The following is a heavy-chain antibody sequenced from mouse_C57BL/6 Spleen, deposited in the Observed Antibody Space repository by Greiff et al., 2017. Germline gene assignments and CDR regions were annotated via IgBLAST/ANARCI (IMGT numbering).Heavy chain of an antibody. CDR2: IDPAHGNT. D-gene: IGHD1-1*01. CDR1: GFNIKNTY. CDR3: ARGVAGGYGSSYWYFDV. Sequence: EVQLQESVAELVRPGASVKLSCTASGFNIKNTYMHWVKQRPEQGLEWIGRIDPAHGNTKYSPKFQGKATITADKSSNTAYLQLSSLTSEDTAIYYCARGVAGGYGSSYWYFDVWGTGTTVTVSS. V-gene: IGHV14-3*01. J-gene: IGHJ1*03.